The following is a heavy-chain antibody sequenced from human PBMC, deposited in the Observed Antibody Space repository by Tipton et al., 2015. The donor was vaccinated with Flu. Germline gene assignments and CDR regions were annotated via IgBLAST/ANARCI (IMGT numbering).Heavy chain of an antibody. V-gene: IGHV3-23*01. Sequence: SLRFSCAASGFAFSSYAMSWVRQAPGKGLEWVSAICGSGGSPFYADSVKGRFTISRDNSKNTLDLQMNSLRVEDTAVYYCAKYPQSSYGGDSGYFDYWGQGTLVTVSS. CDR3: AKYPQSSYGGDSGYFDY. D-gene: IGHD2-21*02. CDR2: ICGSGGSP. CDR1: GFAFSSYA. J-gene: IGHJ4*02.